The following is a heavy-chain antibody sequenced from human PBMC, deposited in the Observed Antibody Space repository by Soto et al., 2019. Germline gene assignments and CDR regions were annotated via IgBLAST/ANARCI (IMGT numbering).Heavy chain of an antibody. V-gene: IGHV3-30*18. J-gene: IGHJ4*02. CDR3: AKDLRYLWAQTSGHTLYNYGSGIGN. CDR1: GVTFSSYG. D-gene: IGHD3-10*01. Sequence: QVQVVESGGGVVQPGRSLRLSCAASGVTFSSYGMHWVRQAPGKGLEWVAVISYDGSNKYYVDSVKGRFTISRDNSKNTLYLQMNSLRAEDTAVYYCAKDLRYLWAQTSGHTLYNYGSGIGNWGQGTLVTVSS. CDR2: ISYDGSNK.